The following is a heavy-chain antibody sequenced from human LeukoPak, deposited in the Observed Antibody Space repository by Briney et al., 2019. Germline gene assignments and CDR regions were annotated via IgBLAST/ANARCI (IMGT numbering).Heavy chain of an antibody. V-gene: IGHV1-8*01. D-gene: IGHD3-9*01. Sequence: GASVKVSCKSSVYTFISYDFNCVRQATGQGLVWVGGMNPNRGNTGYAQKFQGRVTRTTNTSTSTAYMELRSLRSEDTAVYYCARGSLLRYFDPYYFDYWGQGTLVTVSS. J-gene: IGHJ4*02. CDR3: ARGSLLRYFDPYYFDY. CDR2: MNPNRGNT. CDR1: VYTFISYD.